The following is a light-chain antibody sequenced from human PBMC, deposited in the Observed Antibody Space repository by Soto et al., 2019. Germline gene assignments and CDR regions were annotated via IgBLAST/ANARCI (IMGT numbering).Light chain of an antibody. CDR3: QQLNSYPRT. CDR1: QAISSY. J-gene: IGKJ1*01. Sequence: IQLTQSPSSLSAYVGDRVTITCRASQAISSYLAWYQQKPGRAPNLLIYGASTLQSGVPPRFSGSGSGTDFTLTISSLQPEDFATYYCQQLNSYPRTFGQGTKVEIK. CDR2: GAS. V-gene: IGKV1-9*01.